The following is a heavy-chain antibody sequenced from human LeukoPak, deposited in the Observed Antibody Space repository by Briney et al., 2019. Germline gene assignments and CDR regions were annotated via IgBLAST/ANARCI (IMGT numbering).Heavy chain of an antibody. J-gene: IGHJ4*02. CDR3: ARDLLLGATRRVFDY. CDR1: GFTFSSYE. Sequence: RPGGSLRLSCAASGFTFSSYEMNWVRQAPGQGLEWVSYISSSGYTIYYADSVKGRFTISRDNAKNSLYLQMNSLRAEDTAVYYCARDLLLGATRRVFDYWGQGTLVTVSS. CDR2: ISSSGYTI. D-gene: IGHD1-26*01. V-gene: IGHV3-48*03.